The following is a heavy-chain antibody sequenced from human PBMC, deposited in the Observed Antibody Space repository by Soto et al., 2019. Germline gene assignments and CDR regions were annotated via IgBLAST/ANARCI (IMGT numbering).Heavy chain of an antibody. CDR1: GGTFSSYA. J-gene: IGHJ6*02. Sequence: GASVKVSCKASGGTFSSYAISWVRQAPGQGLEWMGGIIPIFGTANYAQKFQGRVTITAAKSTSTAYMELSSLRSEDTVVYYCARDPIAAAGSYYYYGMDVWGQGTTVTVSS. V-gene: IGHV1-69*06. CDR2: IIPIFGTA. D-gene: IGHD6-13*01. CDR3: ARDPIAAAGSYYYYGMDV.